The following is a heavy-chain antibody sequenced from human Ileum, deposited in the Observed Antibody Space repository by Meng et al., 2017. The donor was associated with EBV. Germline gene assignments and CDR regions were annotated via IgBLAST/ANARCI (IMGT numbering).Heavy chain of an antibody. V-gene: IGHV3-15*01. Sequence: EGQVGGSGGGLVKPGGSLRLSCAASGFTFTNAWMSWVRQAPGKGLEWVGRIRNKTNGGTADYAAPVKGRFSISRDDSKNTLYLQMNSLKIEDTAMYYCTTGKQWLVPWGQGTLVTVSS. D-gene: IGHD6-19*01. CDR1: GFTFTNAW. CDR3: TTGKQWLVP. CDR2: IRNKTNGGTA. J-gene: IGHJ5*02.